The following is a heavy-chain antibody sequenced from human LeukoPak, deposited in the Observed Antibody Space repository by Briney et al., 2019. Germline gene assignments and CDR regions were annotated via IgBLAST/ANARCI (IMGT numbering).Heavy chain of an antibody. V-gene: IGHV1-2*06. Sequence: GASVKVSCKASGYTFTSYAMQWVRQAPGQGLEWMGRINPNSGGTNYAQKFQGRVTMTRDTSISTAYMELSRLRSDDTAVYYCARGPTSSSWYGYYYYGMDVWGQGTTVTVSS. CDR1: GYTFTSYA. D-gene: IGHD6-13*01. J-gene: IGHJ6*02. CDR2: INPNSGGT. CDR3: ARGPTSSSWYGYYYYGMDV.